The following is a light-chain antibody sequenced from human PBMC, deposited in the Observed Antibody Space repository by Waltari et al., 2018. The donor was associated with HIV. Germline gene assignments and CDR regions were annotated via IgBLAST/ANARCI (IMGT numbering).Light chain of an antibody. CDR3: SSYSTSGFLL. CDR2: GVN. V-gene: IGLV2-14*01. J-gene: IGLJ3*02. Sequence: QSALTQPASLSGSPGQTVTITCSGLSSHIASNIHASWYQQHPGKVPKLVIFGVNNWASEISDRFSGSRSGDTASLIISGLQSEDEAHYYCSSYSTSGFLLFGGGTKLTVL. CDR1: SSHIASNIH.